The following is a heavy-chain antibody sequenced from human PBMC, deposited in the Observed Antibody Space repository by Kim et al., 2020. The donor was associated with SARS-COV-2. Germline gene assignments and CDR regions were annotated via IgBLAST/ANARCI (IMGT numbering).Heavy chain of an antibody. CDR1: GFTFSSYE. D-gene: IGHD6-19*01. V-gene: IGHV3-48*03. CDR3: ARDHGIAVAGDAFNI. J-gene: IGHJ3*02. Sequence: GGSLRLSCAPSGFTFSSYEMNWVRQAPGKGLEWVSYISSSGATIYYADSVKGRFTISRDNAKNSLYLQMDSLRAEDTAVYYCARDHGIAVAGDAFNIWGRGTVVTVSS. CDR2: ISSSGATI.